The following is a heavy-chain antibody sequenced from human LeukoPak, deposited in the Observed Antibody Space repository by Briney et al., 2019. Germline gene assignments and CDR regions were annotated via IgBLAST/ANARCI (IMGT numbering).Heavy chain of an antibody. Sequence: ASVKVSCKASGYTFTGQYMHWGRQAPGQGLEWMGWINPNSGGTNYAQKFQGRVTMTRDTSISTAYMELSRLRSDDTAVYYCARGYNYGSNWFDLWGQGTLVTVSS. J-gene: IGHJ5*02. D-gene: IGHD1-1*01. CDR1: GYTFTGQY. V-gene: IGHV1-2*02. CDR3: ARGYNYGSNWFDL. CDR2: INPNSGGT.